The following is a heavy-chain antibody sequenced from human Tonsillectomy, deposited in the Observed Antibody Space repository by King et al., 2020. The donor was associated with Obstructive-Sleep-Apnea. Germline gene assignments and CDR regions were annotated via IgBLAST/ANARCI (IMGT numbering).Heavy chain of an antibody. CDR2: IYYSGST. CDR1: GDSVNSNNYY. J-gene: IGHJ4*02. CDR3: AREHSGQKADY. D-gene: IGHD5-12*01. Sequence: QLQESGPGLVKPSETLSLTCTVSGDSVNSNNYYWGWIRQPPGKGLGWSGSIYYSGSTFYNPSLKSRVTISLDTSKNQFSLKLSSVTAADTAIYYCAREHSGQKADYWGQGTLVTVSS. V-gene: IGHV4-39*07.